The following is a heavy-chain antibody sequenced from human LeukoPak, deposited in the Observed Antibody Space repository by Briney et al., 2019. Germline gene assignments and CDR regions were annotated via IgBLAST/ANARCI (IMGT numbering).Heavy chain of an antibody. D-gene: IGHD3-3*01. V-gene: IGHV3-30-3*01. J-gene: IGHJ2*01. Sequence: GGSLRLSCAASGFTFSSYAMHWVRQAPGKGLEWVAVISYDGSNKYYADSVKGRFTISRDNSKNTLYLQMNSLRAEDTAVYYCARGAPLLRFLESYFDLWGRGTLVTVSS. CDR3: ARGAPLLRFLESYFDL. CDR2: ISYDGSNK. CDR1: GFTFSSYA.